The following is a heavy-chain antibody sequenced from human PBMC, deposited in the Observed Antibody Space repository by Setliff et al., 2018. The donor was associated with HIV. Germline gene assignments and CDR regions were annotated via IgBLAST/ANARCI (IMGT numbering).Heavy chain of an antibody. D-gene: IGHD3-10*01. CDR2: IYYSGST. CDR1: GDSISTDY. CDR3: ARGLNYYGSGSYLPLGY. J-gene: IGHJ4*02. V-gene: IGHV4-59*05. Sequence: PSETLSLTCTVSGDSISTDYWTWIRQPPGKGLEWIGSIYYSGSTYYNPSLKSRVTISVDTSKNQFSLKLRSVTAADTAVYYCARGLNYYGSGSYLPLGYWGQGTLVTVSS.